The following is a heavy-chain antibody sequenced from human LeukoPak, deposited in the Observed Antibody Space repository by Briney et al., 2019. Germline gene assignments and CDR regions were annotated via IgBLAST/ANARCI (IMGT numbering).Heavy chain of an antibody. J-gene: IGHJ4*02. Sequence: SETLSLTCTVSGGSISSYYWSWIRQPAGKGLEWIGRIYTSGSTNYNPSLKSRVTMSVDTSKTQFSLKLSSVTAADTAVYYCAREDGRLVGSVFDYWGQGTLVTVSS. CDR1: GGSISSYY. V-gene: IGHV4-4*07. CDR3: AREDGRLVGSVFDY. D-gene: IGHD6-6*01. CDR2: IYTSGST.